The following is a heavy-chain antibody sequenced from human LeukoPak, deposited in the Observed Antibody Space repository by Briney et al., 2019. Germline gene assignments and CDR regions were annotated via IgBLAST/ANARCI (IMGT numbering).Heavy chain of an antibody. CDR2: IYYSGST. V-gene: IGHV4-59*12. CDR1: GGSISSYY. CDR3: ARVLTGTTGIIDY. D-gene: IGHD1-7*01. J-gene: IGHJ4*02. Sequence: PSETLSLTCTVSGGSISSYYWSWIRQPPGKGLEWIGYIYYSGSTYYNPSLKSRVTISVDTSKNQFSLKLSSVTAADTAVYYCARVLTGTTGIIDYWGQGTLVTVSS.